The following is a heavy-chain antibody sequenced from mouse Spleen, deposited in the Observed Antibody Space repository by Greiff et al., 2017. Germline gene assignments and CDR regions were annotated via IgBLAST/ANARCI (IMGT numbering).Heavy chain of an antibody. D-gene: IGHD2-1*01. V-gene: IGHV5-9*04. CDR2: ISSGGGNT. CDR1: GFTFSSYA. J-gene: IGHJ2*01. CDR3: ARHRGGNYYFDY. Sequence: EVKLMESGGGLVKLGGSLKLSCAASGFTFSSYAMSWVRQTPEKRLEWVATISSGGGNTYYPDSVKGRFTISRDNAKNTLYLQMSSLKSEDTAMYYCARHRGGNYYFDYWGQGTTLTVSS.